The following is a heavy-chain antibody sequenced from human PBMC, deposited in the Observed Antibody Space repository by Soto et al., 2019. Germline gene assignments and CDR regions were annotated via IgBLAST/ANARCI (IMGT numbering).Heavy chain of an antibody. Sequence: VKGSCKAAVYTFSIYTISWVRQDPGQGLEWMGRIIPILGIANYAQKFQGRVTITADKSTSTAYMELSSLRSEDTAVYYCAREVRGYSYGPNYFDYWGQGTLVTVSS. CDR2: IIPILGIA. J-gene: IGHJ4*02. CDR1: VYTFSIYT. CDR3: AREVRGYSYGPNYFDY. V-gene: IGHV1-69*10. D-gene: IGHD5-18*01.